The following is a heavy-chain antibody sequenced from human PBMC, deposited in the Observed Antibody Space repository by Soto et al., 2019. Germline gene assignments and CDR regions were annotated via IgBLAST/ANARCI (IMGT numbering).Heavy chain of an antibody. CDR3: ARDRYYYDSSGYPKGVYFDY. CDR1: GGSISSGGYS. D-gene: IGHD3-22*01. V-gene: IGHV4-61*08. Sequence: SETLSLTCAVSGGSISSGGYSWSWIRQPPGKGLEWIGYIYYSGSTYYNPSLKSRVTISVDTSKNQFSLKLSSVTAADTAVYYCARDRYYYDSSGYPKGVYFDYWGQGTLVTVSS. CDR2: IYYSGST. J-gene: IGHJ4*02.